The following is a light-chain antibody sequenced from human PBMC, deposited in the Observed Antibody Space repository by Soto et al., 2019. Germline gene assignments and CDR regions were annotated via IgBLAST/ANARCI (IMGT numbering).Light chain of an antibody. CDR2: GAS. V-gene: IGKV3-20*01. Sequence: ELVLTQSPGTLSLSPGERATISCRASQSVNRNYLAWYQQKPGQAPRLLFSGASSRATGIPDRFSGSGSGADFTLTSPRLEAEDFAGYFCQHYGGPPLTFGQWTTVEMK. CDR1: QSVNRNY. CDR3: QHYGGPPLT. J-gene: IGKJ1*01.